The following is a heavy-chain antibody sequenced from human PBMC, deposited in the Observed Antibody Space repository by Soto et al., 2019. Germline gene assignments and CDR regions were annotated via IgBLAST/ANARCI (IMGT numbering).Heavy chain of an antibody. Sequence: QVQLVQSGAEVKKPGSSVKVSCKASGGTFGSYAISWVRQAPGQGLEWMGGIIPIPGTANYAQKFQCRVTIAADESTSTAYMELSSLRSEDTAVYYCARSQGSSTSLEIYYYYYSGMDVWGQGTTVTVSS. J-gene: IGHJ6*02. V-gene: IGHV1-69*01. CDR2: IIPIPGTA. CDR3: ARSQGSSTSLEIYYYYYSGMDV. CDR1: GGTFGSYA. D-gene: IGHD2-2*01.